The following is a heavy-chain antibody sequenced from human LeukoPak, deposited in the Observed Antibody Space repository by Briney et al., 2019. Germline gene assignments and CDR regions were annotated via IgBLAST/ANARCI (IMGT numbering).Heavy chain of an antibody. CDR3: AGIPVFGVVLHQEPV. CDR1: GVTFSDYA. V-gene: IGHV1-69*10. D-gene: IGHD3-3*01. J-gene: IGHJ6*03. Sequence: ASVKVSCKASGVTFSDYALNWVRQAPGQGLEWMGVFIPILDTANSTQKFQGRLTITADKSTNTVYMELGSLRFDDTAVYFCAGIPVFGVVLHQEPVWGKGTTVTVSS. CDR2: FIPILDTA.